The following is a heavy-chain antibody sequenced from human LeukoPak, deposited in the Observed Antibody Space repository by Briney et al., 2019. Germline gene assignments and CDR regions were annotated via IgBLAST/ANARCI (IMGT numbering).Heavy chain of an antibody. J-gene: IGHJ5*02. CDR3: ARGLVVAATPWFDP. D-gene: IGHD2-15*01. Sequence: SETLSLTCTVSGGSISSYYWSWIRQPPGKGLEWIGYIYYSGSTNYNPSLKSRVTISVDTSNNQFSLKLSSVTAADTAVYYCARGLVVAATPWFDPWGQGTLVTVSS. CDR1: GGSISSYY. V-gene: IGHV4-59*01. CDR2: IYYSGST.